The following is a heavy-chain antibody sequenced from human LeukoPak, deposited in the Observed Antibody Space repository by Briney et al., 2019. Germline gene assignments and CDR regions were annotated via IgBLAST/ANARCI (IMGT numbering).Heavy chain of an antibody. CDR1: GGTFSSYA. V-gene: IGHV1-69*13. D-gene: IGHD3-22*01. Sequence: GASVKVSCKASGGTFSSYAISWVRQAPGQGLEWMGGIIPIFGTANYAQKFQGRVTITADESTSTAYTELSNLRSEDTAVYYCARYYYDSSGYSHWGQGTLVTVSS. J-gene: IGHJ4*02. CDR2: IIPIFGTA. CDR3: ARYYYDSSGYSH.